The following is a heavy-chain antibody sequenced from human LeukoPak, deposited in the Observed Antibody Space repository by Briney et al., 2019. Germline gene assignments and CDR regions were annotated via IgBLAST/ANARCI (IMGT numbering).Heavy chain of an antibody. Sequence: GRSLRPSCAPSGSTFSNYAMDWVRRAPGKGRGWVVAISVIVTVTYYVHSVKGRFTIPRDNSKKTLNLQMNSLRVGDTAVYYCAKGHNSWDYHGMDVWGQGTTVTVPS. CDR3: AKGHNSWDYHGMDV. V-gene: IGHV3-23*01. CDR2: ISVIVTVT. D-gene: IGHD2-15*01. J-gene: IGHJ6*02. CDR1: GSTFSNYA.